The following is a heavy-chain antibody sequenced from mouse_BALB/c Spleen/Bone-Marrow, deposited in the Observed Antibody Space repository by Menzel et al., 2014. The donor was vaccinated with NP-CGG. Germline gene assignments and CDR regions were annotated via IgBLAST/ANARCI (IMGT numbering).Heavy chain of an antibody. D-gene: IGHD3-2*02. CDR2: IDPSDSYT. CDR1: GYTFTSYW. Sequence: QVQLQQSGAELVKPGASVKMSCKASGYTFTSYWMHWVKQRPGQGLEWIGEIDPSDSYTSYNQKFKGKATMTVDTSSSTAYMQLSSLTSEDAAVHYCTRSGDSNYYAKDYWGQGTSVTVSS. V-gene: IGHV1S127*01. J-gene: IGHJ4*01. CDR3: TRSGDSNYYAKDY.